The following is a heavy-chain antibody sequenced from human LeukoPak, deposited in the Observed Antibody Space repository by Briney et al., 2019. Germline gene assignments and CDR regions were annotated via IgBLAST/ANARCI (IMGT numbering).Heavy chain of an antibody. CDR3: AGRGHRYSRD. V-gene: IGHV4-4*09. J-gene: IGHJ1*01. CDR1: GDSVSSGY. Sequence: SETLSLTCSVSGDSVSSGYWSWIRQPPGKGLEWIGYIYDSRITDYNSSLKSRLTVSVDTSNNQFSLNLRSVTAADTAVYYCAGRGHRYSRDWGQGILVTVSS. CDR2: IYDSRIT. D-gene: IGHD2-15*01.